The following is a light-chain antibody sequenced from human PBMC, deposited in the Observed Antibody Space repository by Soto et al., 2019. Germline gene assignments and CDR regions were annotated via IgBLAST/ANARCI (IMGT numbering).Light chain of an antibody. J-gene: IGKJ5*01. CDR3: QQYDNLLPLT. Sequence: IQMTQSPSSLSASVGDRVTITCQASQDISKNLNWYQQKPGKDPKLLIYDASSLQTGVASRFCGSRCATHVTFTISGLQPEDIVTYYCQQYDNLLPLTFGQGTRLEIK. CDR2: DAS. CDR1: QDISKN. V-gene: IGKV1-33*01.